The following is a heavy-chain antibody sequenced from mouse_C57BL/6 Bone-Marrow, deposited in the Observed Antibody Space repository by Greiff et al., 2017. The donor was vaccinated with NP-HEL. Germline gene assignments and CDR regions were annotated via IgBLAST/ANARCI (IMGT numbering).Heavy chain of an antibody. CDR3: ARAYYRNYGY. CDR2: IYPRIGIT. CDR1: GYSFTSYC. D-gene: IGHD2-5*01. V-gene: IGHV1-81*01. Sequence: QVQLQQSGPELVRPGASVKLSCKASGYSFTSYCLSWLKQSPGQGLEWIGEIYPRIGITSYNEKFKGKATLTADKSSSTAYMELRSLTSEDSAVLFCARAYYRNYGYWGQGTTLTVSS. J-gene: IGHJ2*01.